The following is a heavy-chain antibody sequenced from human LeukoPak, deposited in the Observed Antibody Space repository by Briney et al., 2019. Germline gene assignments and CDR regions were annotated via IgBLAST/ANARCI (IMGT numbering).Heavy chain of an antibody. D-gene: IGHD4-17*01. Sequence: NPSETLSLTCTVSGGSISSYYWSWIRQPPGKGLEWIGYIYYSGSTNYNPSLKSRVTISVDTSKNQFSLKLSSVTAADTAVYYCARDDGDYGDYFSSWGQGTLVTVSS. CDR2: IYYSGST. J-gene: IGHJ4*02. CDR1: GGSISSYY. V-gene: IGHV4-59*01. CDR3: ARDDGDYGDYFSS.